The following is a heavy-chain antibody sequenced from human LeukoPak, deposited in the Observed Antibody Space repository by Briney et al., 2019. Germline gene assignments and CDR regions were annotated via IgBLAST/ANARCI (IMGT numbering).Heavy chain of an antibody. CDR1: GYSFTGYH. CDR2: VNPKTGGT. V-gene: IGHV1-2*02. D-gene: IGHD3-3*01. CDR3: AREFSSKLEWLAYVTGDDAFDV. Sequence: ASVKVSCMAFGYSFTGYHLHWVRQAPRQGLEWMGWVNPKTGGTNYARKFQGRVTMTRDTSINTVNMELSRLTSDDTAVYYCAREFSSKLEWLAYVTGDDAFDVWGQGTMITVS. J-gene: IGHJ3*01.